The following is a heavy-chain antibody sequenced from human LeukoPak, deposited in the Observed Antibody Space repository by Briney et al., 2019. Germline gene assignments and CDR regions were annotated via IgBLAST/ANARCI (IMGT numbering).Heavy chain of an antibody. J-gene: IGHJ3*02. V-gene: IGHV4-59*11. D-gene: IGHD4-17*01. CDR1: GDSFSSHY. CDR3: ARDLVTVTKGFDI. CDR2: ISHIGRT. Sequence: SETLSLTCAVSGDSFSSHYWTWIRQSPGTGLEWIGYISHIGRTNYNPSLKSRVTISIDTSENQFSLKLRSVTAADTAVYYCARDLVTVTKGFDIWGQGTTVSVSS.